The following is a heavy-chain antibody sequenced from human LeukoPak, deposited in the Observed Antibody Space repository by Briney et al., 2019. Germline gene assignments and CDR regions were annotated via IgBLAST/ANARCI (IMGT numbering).Heavy chain of an antibody. J-gene: IGHJ6*04. CDR3: ARLSYYGSGPMDV. CDR2: IYHSGST. CDR1: GGSISSSNW. V-gene: IGHV4-4*02. D-gene: IGHD3-10*01. Sequence: SGTLSLTCAVSGGSISSSNWWSWVRQPPGKGLEWIGEIYHSGSTNYNPSLKSRVTISVDTSKNQFSLKLSSVTAADTAVYYCARLSYYGSGPMDVWGKGTTVTISS.